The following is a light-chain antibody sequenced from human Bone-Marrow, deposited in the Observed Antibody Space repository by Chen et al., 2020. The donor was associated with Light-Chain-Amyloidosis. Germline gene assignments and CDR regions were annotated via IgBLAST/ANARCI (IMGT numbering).Light chain of an antibody. J-gene: IGLJ2*01. CDR1: DLPTKY. V-gene: IGLV3-25*03. Sequence: SYELTQPPSVSVSPGQTARITCSGDDLPTKYAYWYQQKPGQAPVLVIHRDTGRPSGISERFSGSSSGTTATLTISGVQAKDEADYHCQSADSSGTYEVIFGGGTKLTVL. CDR3: QSADSSGTYEVI. CDR2: RDT.